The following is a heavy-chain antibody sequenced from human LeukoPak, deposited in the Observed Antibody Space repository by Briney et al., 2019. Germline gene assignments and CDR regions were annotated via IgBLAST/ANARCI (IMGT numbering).Heavy chain of an antibody. D-gene: IGHD6-6*01. J-gene: IGHJ4*02. V-gene: IGHV3-23*01. CDR2: ISGSGGST. Sequence: PGGSLRLSCAASGFTFSSYAMSWVRQAPGKGLEWVSAISGSGGSTYYADSVKGRFTISRDNSKNTLYLQMISLRAEDTAVYYCAKEPPSIAARRSQFDYWGQGTLVTVSS. CDR3: AKEPPSIAARRSQFDY. CDR1: GFTFSSYA.